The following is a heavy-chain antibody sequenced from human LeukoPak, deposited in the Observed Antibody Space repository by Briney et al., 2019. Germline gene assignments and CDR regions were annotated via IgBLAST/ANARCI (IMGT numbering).Heavy chain of an antibody. J-gene: IGHJ4*02. V-gene: IGHV3-23*01. CDR1: GFTFSSYA. D-gene: IGHD6-13*01. Sequence: GGSLSLSCAASGFTFSSYAMSWVRQAPGKGLEWVSTIDGSGISTYNADSVKGRFNISRDNSKNTLYLQMNSLRADDTAVYYCAKDRLTSSWYFGFDYWGQGTLVTVSS. CDR2: IDGSGIST. CDR3: AKDRLTSSWYFGFDY.